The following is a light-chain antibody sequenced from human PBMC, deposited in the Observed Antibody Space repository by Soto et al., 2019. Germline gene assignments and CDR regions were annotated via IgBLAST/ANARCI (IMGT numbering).Light chain of an antibody. J-gene: IGKJ5*01. CDR2: GAS. Sequence: EIVLTQSPGTLSLSPGERATLSCRASQSFSSSYLAWYQQKPGQAPRLLIYGASSRATGIPDRFSGSGSGTDFTLTISRLEPEDFAVYYCQQYVTSITFGQGTLLE. V-gene: IGKV3-20*01. CDR3: QQYVTSIT. CDR1: QSFSSSY.